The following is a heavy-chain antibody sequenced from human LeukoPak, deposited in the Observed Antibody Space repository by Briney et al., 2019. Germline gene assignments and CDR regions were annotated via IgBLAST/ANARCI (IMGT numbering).Heavy chain of an antibody. V-gene: IGHV3-21*01. J-gene: IGHJ4*02. D-gene: IGHD4-17*01. CDR1: GLTFGSYS. Sequence: GGSLRPSCAASGLTFGSYSMNWVRQAPGKGLEWVSSISSSSSYIYYADSVKGRFTISRDNAKNSLYLQMNSLRAEDTAVYYCAREPIYGDYFDYWGQGTLVTVSS. CDR2: ISSSSSYI. CDR3: AREPIYGDYFDY.